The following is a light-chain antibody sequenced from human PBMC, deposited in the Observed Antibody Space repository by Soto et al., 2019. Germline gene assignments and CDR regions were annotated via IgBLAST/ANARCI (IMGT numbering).Light chain of an antibody. J-gene: IGKJ2*01. Sequence: DIQMTQSPSTLSASGGDRVTITCRASQSIHTWLAWYQQKPGKAPKLLIYKASSLESGVPSMFSGSGSGTEFTLTISRLQPDDFATYYCQQYNNYPYTFGQGTKLEIK. CDR3: QQYNNYPYT. V-gene: IGKV1-5*03. CDR2: KAS. CDR1: QSIHTW.